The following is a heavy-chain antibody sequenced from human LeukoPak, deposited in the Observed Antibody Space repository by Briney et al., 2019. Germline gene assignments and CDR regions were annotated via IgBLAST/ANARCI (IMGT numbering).Heavy chain of an antibody. J-gene: IGHJ4*02. D-gene: IGHD6-13*01. V-gene: IGHV3-7*01. Sequence: GGSLRLSCAASGFTFSSYWMSWVRQAPGKGLEWVANIKQDGSEKYYVDSVKGRFTISRDNAKNSLYLQMNCLRAEDTAVYYCARGRSSWYIYFDYWGQGTLVTVSS. CDR1: GFTFSSYW. CDR2: IKQDGSEK. CDR3: ARGRSSWYIYFDY.